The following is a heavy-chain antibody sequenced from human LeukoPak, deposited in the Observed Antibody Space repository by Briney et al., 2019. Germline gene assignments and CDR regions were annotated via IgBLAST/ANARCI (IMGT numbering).Heavy chain of an antibody. Sequence: PGGSLRLSCAASGFMFSSNWMSWVRQAPGKGLEWVASIKHDGSEKYYVDSVRGRFTISRDNTMNSLYLQMSSLRAEDTAVYYCATDRGWRTSGYYLYYFEYWGQGTLVTFSS. D-gene: IGHD3-3*01. V-gene: IGHV3-7*01. CDR3: ATDRGWRTSGYYLYYFEY. CDR2: IKHDGSEK. J-gene: IGHJ4*02. CDR1: GFMFSSNW.